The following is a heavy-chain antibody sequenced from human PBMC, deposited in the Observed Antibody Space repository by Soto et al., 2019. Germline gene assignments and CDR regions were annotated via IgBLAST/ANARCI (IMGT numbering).Heavy chain of an antibody. CDR2: FDPEDGET. CDR1: GYTLTELS. V-gene: IGHV1-24*01. CDR3: ATDFQRYCSGGGCYSVFY. J-gene: IGHJ4*02. Sequence: ASVKVSCKVSGYTLTELSMHWVRQAPGKGLEWMGGFDPEDGETIYAQKFQGRVTMTEDTSTDTAYMELSSLRSEDTAVYYCATDFQRYCSGGGCYSVFYWGQGTLVTVSS. D-gene: IGHD2-15*01.